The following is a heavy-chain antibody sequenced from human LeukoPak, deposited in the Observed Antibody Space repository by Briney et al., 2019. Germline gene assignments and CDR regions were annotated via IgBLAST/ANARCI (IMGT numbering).Heavy chain of an antibody. CDR3: AKDVRSTERGGGAFDV. Sequence: GGSLRLSCAASGFTFSSYSMNWVRQAPGKGLEWVSSIGSSSSYIYYADSVKGRFTISRDNAKNSLYLQMNSLRAEDTAVYFCAKDVRSTERGGGAFDVWGQGTMVPVSS. CDR2: IGSSSSYI. D-gene: IGHD3-10*02. J-gene: IGHJ3*01. CDR1: GFTFSSYS. V-gene: IGHV3-21*01.